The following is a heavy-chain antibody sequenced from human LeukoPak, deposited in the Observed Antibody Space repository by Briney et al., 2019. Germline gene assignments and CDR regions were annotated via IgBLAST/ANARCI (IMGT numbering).Heavy chain of an antibody. CDR1: GGSISSSSYY. CDR3: ARTRTDTADDY. V-gene: IGHV4-39*07. J-gene: IGHJ4*02. Sequence: SETLSLNCTVSGGSISSSSYYWGWIRQPPGKGLEWIGSIYYSGSTYYNPSLKSRVTISVDTSKNQFSLKLSSVTAADTAVYYCARTRTDTADDYWGQGTLATVSS. D-gene: IGHD5-18*01. CDR2: IYYSGST.